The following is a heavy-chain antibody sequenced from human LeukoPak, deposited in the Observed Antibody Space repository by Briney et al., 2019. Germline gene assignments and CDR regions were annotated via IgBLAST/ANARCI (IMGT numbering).Heavy chain of an antibody. CDR1: GYTFTSYG. D-gene: IGHD2-2*01. CDR3: ARDSVIVVVQAASFDY. V-gene: IGHV1-18*01. CDR2: ISAYNGNT. J-gene: IGHJ4*02. Sequence: ASVKVSCKASGYTFTSYGISWVRQAPGQGLEWMGWISAYNGNTNYAQKLQGRVTMTTDTSTGTAYMELRSLRSDDTAVYYCARDSVIVVVQAASFDYWGQGTLVTVSS.